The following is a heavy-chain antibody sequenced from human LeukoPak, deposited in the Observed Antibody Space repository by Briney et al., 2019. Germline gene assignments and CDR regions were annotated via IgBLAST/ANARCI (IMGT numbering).Heavy chain of an antibody. CDR3: ARSNCGGDCYSGVYGY. CDR1: GFTFSSYE. V-gene: IGHV3-48*03. CDR2: ISSSGSTI. J-gene: IGHJ4*02. D-gene: IGHD2-21*02. Sequence: PGGSLRLFCAASGFTFSSYEMNWARQAPGKGLEWVSYISSSGSTIYYADSVKGRFTISRDNAKNSLYLQMNSLRAEDTAVYYCARSNCGGDCYSGVYGYWGQGTLVTVSS.